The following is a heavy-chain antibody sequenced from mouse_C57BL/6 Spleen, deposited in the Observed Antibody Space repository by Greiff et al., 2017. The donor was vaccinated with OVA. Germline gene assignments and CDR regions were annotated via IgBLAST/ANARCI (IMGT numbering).Heavy chain of an antibody. CDR1: GFTFTDYY. Sequence: EVMLVESGGGLVQPGGSLSLSCAASGFTFTDYYMSWVRQPPGKALEWLGFIRNKANGYTTEYSASVKGRFTISRDNSQSILYLQMNALRAEDSATYYCARYIYWDVYFDYWGQGTTLTVSS. CDR3: ARYIYWDVYFDY. D-gene: IGHD4-1*01. CDR2: IRNKANGYTT. V-gene: IGHV7-3*01. J-gene: IGHJ2*01.